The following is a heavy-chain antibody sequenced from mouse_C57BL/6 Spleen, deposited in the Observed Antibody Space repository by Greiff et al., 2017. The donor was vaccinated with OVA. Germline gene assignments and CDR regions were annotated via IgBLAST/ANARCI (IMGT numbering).Heavy chain of an antibody. CDR1: GYTFTSYW. V-gene: IGHV1-55*01. J-gene: IGHJ1*03. CDR3: ARRGFVTTVVATDWYCDV. D-gene: IGHD1-1*01. CDR2: IYPGSGST. Sequence: QVQLQQPGAELVKPGASVKMSCKASGYTFTSYWITWVKQRPGQGLEWIGDIYPGSGSTNYNEKFKSKATLTVDTSSSTAYMQLSSLTSEDSAVYYCARRGFVTTVVATDWYCDVWGTGTTVTVSS.